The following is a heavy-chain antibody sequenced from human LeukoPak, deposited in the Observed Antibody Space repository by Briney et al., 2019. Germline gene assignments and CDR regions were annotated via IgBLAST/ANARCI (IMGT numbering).Heavy chain of an antibody. CDR1: GYTFTGYY. V-gene: IGHV1-2*02. CDR2: INPNSGGT. CDR3: ARGPPFGGVPATQACDY. Sequence: ASVKVSCKASGYTFTGYYMHWVRQAPGQGLEWMGWINPNSGGTNYAQKFQGRVTMTRDTSISTAYMELSRLRSDDTAVYYCARGPPFGGVPATQACDYWGQETLVTVSS. D-gene: IGHD2-21*02. J-gene: IGHJ4*02.